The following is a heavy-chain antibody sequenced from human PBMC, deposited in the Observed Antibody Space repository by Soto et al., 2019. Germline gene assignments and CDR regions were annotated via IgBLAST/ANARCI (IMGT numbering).Heavy chain of an antibody. V-gene: IGHV3-23*01. CDR2: ITRTSETT. J-gene: IGHJ5*02. D-gene: IGHD3-10*01. CDR1: GFTFSSYA. Sequence: GGSLRLSCAASGFTFSSYAMSWVRQAPGKGLEWVSLITRTSETTSYADSVKGRFTISRDNSKNTVYVQMNSLRAEDTAVYYCARTYYYGSGTYPRFDPWGQGTLVTVSS. CDR3: ARTYYYGSGTYPRFDP.